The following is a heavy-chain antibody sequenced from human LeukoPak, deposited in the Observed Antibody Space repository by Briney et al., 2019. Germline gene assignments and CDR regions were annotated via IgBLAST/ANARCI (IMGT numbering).Heavy chain of an antibody. CDR3: ARWATTVTTNNWFDP. D-gene: IGHD4-17*01. CDR1: GYSFTSYW. CDR2: IYPGDSNT. J-gene: IGHJ5*02. V-gene: IGHV5-51*01. Sequence: GESLKISCKGSGYSFTSYWIGWVRQMPGKGLEWMGIIYPGDSNTRYSPSFQGQVTISADKSISTAYLQWSSLKASDTAMYYCARWATTVTTNNWFDPWGQGTLVTVSS.